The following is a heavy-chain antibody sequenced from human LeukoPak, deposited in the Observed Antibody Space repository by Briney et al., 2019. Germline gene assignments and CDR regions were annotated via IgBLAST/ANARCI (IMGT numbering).Heavy chain of an antibody. D-gene: IGHD1-26*01. Sequence: GGSLRLSCAASAFTFSSYAMSWVRQAPGKGLEWVSGISGSGGSTYCADSVKGRFTISRNNSKNTLYLQMNRLRADDTAVYYCAKDVVGAINYFDYWGQGTLVTVSS. CDR3: AKDVVGAINYFDY. V-gene: IGHV3-23*01. J-gene: IGHJ4*02. CDR2: ISGSGGST. CDR1: AFTFSSYA.